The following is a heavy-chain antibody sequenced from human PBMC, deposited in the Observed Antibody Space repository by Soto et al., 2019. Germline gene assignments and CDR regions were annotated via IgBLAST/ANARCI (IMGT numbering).Heavy chain of an antibody. J-gene: IGHJ6*02. CDR1: GGTFSSYA. D-gene: IGHD1-1*01. Sequence: QVQLVQSGAEVKKPGSSVKVSCKASGGTFSSYAISWVRQAPGQGLEWMGGILPIFGTANYAQKFQGRVTITADESTSKAYMELSSLRSEDTAVYYCASCNWNDERQVDYDYYYGMDVWGQGTTVTVSS. CDR2: ILPIFGTA. V-gene: IGHV1-69*01. CDR3: ASCNWNDERQVDYDYYYGMDV.